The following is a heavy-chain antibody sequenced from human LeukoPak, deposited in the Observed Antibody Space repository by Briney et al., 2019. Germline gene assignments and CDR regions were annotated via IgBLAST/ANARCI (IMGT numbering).Heavy chain of an antibody. CDR1: GGSFSGYY. D-gene: IGHD6-19*01. V-gene: IGHV4-34*01. CDR3: ARVDSSGWYYFDY. Sequence: SETLSLTCAVYGGSFSGYYWSWIRQPPGKGLEWIGEINHSGSANYNPSLKSRVTISVDTSKNQFSLKLSSVTAADTAVYYCARVDSSGWYYFDYWGQGTLVTVSS. J-gene: IGHJ4*02. CDR2: INHSGSA.